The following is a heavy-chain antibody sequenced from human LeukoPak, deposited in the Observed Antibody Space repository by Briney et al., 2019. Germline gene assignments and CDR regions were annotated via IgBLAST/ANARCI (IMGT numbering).Heavy chain of an antibody. CDR1: GFTFDDYG. V-gene: IGHV3-20*04. CDR3: AREPADFGDNWFDP. CDR2: IDRNGDST. J-gene: IGHJ5*02. D-gene: IGHD3-3*01. Sequence: GGSLRLSCAASGFTFDDYGMSWVRQAPGKGLEWVSGIDRNGDSTGYADSVEGRFTISRDNAKNSLYLQMNSLRAEDTAVYYCAREPADFGDNWFDPWGQGTLVTVSS.